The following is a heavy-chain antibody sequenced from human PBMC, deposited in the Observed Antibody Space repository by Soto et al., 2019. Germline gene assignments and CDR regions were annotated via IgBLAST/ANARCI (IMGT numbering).Heavy chain of an antibody. J-gene: IGHJ5*02. CDR2: ISYDGSNK. Sequence: GGSLRLSCAAAGVTFSSYAMHWVRQAPGKGLEWVAVISYDGSNKYYADSVKGRFTISRDNSKNTLYLQMNSLRAEDTAVYYCARDMGPPYDQSPSWFDPWGQGTLVTVSS. CDR3: ARDMGPPYDQSPSWFDP. V-gene: IGHV3-30-3*01. CDR1: GVTFSSYA. D-gene: IGHD2-8*01.